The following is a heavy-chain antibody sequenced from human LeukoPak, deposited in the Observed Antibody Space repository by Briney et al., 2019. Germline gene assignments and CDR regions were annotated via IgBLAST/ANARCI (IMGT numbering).Heavy chain of an antibody. V-gene: IGHV1-18*01. Sequence: ASVKVSCKASGYTFTSYGISWVRQAPGQGLEWMGWISAYNGNTNYAQKLQGRVTMTTDTSTSTAYMELRSLRSDDTAVYYCARVRRVGATLYYYGMDVWGQGTTVTVSS. J-gene: IGHJ6*02. CDR2: ISAYNGNT. CDR1: GYTFTSYG. D-gene: IGHD1-26*01. CDR3: ARVRRVGATLYYYGMDV.